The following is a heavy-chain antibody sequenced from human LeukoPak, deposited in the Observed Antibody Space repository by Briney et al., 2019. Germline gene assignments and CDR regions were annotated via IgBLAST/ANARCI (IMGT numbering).Heavy chain of an antibody. CDR2: IKEDGSEK. CDR3: ARDPYSGTYGNTYYYYMDV. J-gene: IGHJ6*03. V-gene: IGHV3-7*01. D-gene: IGHD1-26*01. CDR1: GFTFSSYW. Sequence: PGGSLRLSCAASGFTFSSYWMNWVRQAPGKGLEWVANIKEDGSEKYYVDSVKGRFTISRDNARNSLYLQMNSLRVEDTAVYYCARDPYSGTYGNTYYYYMDVWGKGTTVTISS.